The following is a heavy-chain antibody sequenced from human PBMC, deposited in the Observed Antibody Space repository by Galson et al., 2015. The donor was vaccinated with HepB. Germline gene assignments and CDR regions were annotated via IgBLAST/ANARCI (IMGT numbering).Heavy chain of an antibody. D-gene: IGHD2-2*02. V-gene: IGHV3-7*03. CDR2: IKYDGSET. CDR1: GFTFSTYW. J-gene: IGHJ4*02. CDR3: ARDFICTRTSCYKHFFDY. Sequence: SLRLSCAASGFTFSTYWMTWVRQSPGKGLQWVANIKYDGSETYYMDSVRGRSTISRDNAKNSLYLQMNSLRADDAAVYYCARDFICTRTSCYKHFFDYWGQGTLVTVSS.